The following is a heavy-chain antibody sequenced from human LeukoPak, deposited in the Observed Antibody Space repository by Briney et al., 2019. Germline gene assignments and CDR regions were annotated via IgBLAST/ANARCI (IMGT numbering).Heavy chain of an antibody. J-gene: IGHJ5*02. CDR1: GFSFRSSW. V-gene: IGHV3-7*01. CDR2: IRQDGNEI. CDR3: ARLNWDDGAVSGFDH. D-gene: IGHD6-19*01. Sequence: GGSLRLSCAASGFSFRSSWMSWVRQTPGKRLEWVANIRQDGNEIYYADSVKGRFTISRDNARKSLYLQMNSARAEDTAVYYCARLNWDDGAVSGFDHWGQGILVTVSS.